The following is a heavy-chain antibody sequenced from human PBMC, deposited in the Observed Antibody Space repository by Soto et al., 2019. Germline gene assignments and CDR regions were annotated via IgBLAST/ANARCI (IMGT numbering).Heavy chain of an antibody. CDR1: GFTLGAYV. V-gene: IGHV3-30*18. D-gene: IGHD2-15*01. Sequence: GGSLRLSCAASGFTLGAYVMHWVRQAQGKGPEWVAAISADGRDLFYAASVEGRFTISRDNSKNTLFLQMNSLTSEDTSVYSCAKSVPDPACRGGGCHRTFDYWGQGTLVTVSS. J-gene: IGHJ4*02. CDR2: ISADGRDL. CDR3: AKSVPDPACRGGGCHRTFDY.